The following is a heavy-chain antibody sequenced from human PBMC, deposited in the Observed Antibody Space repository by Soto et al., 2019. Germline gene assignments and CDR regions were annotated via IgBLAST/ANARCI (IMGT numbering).Heavy chain of an antibody. Sequence: SETLSLTCSVSGVVTFIGSYYWSWIRQRPGKGLECLGYIFNSGSAYYNPSLRSRVTISIDTSKDEFSLTLSSVTAADTAVYFCARGYSGYDYNFDYWGQGISVTVSS. D-gene: IGHD5-12*01. J-gene: IGHJ4*02. CDR2: IFNSGSA. CDR3: ARGYSGYDYNFDY. V-gene: IGHV4-31*03. CDR1: GVVTFIGSYY.